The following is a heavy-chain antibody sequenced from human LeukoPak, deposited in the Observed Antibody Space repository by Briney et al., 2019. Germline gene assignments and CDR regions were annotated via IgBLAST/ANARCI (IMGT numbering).Heavy chain of an antibody. CDR1: GFTLSSYW. Sequence: PGGSLRLSCAASGFTLSSYWTHWVRQVPGKGLVWVSRIKSDGITTRYADSVKGRFTISRDNAKNTLYLQMNSLRVEDTAVYYCARDWMTTYGMDVWGQGTTVTVSS. J-gene: IGHJ6*02. D-gene: IGHD4-17*01. V-gene: IGHV3-74*01. CDR2: IKSDGITT. CDR3: ARDWMTTYGMDV.